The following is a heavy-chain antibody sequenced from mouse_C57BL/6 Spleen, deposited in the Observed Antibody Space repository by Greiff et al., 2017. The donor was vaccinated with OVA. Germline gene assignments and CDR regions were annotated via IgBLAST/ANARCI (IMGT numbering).Heavy chain of an antibody. CDR1: GYTFTSYW. J-gene: IGHJ4*01. CDR2: IDPSDSET. CDR3: ARGEDDGYYVYYAMDY. Sequence: QVQLQQPGAELVRPGSSVKLSCKASGYTFTSYWMHWVKQRPIQGLEWIGNIDPSDSETHYNQKFKDKATLTVDKSSSPAYMQLSSLTSEDSAVYYCARGEDDGYYVYYAMDYWGQGTSVTVSS. V-gene: IGHV1-52*01. D-gene: IGHD2-3*01.